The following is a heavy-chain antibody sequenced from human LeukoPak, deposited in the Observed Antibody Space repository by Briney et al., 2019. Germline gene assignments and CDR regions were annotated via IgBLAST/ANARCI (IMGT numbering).Heavy chain of an antibody. CDR2: IWYDGSNK. Sequence: HPGRSLRLSCAASGFTFSSYGMHWVRQAPGKGLEWVAVIWYDGSNKYYADSVKGRFTISRDNSKNTLYLQMNSLRAEDTAVYYCARQYDILTGYHRTSYFDYWGQGTLVTVSS. J-gene: IGHJ4*02. V-gene: IGHV3-33*01. CDR3: ARQYDILTGYHRTSYFDY. CDR1: GFTFSSYG. D-gene: IGHD3-9*01.